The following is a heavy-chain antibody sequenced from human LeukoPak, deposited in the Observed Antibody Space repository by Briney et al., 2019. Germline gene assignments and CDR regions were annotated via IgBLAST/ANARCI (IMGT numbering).Heavy chain of an antibody. V-gene: IGHV3-30*18. Sequence: GGSLRLSCAASGFTFSSYGMHWVRQAPGKGLEWVAVISYDGSNKYYADSVKGRFTISRDNSKNTLYLQMNSLRAEDTAVYYCGKGGYSGYDGANYFFAYWGQGTLVTVS. D-gene: IGHD5-12*01. J-gene: IGHJ4*02. CDR2: ISYDGSNK. CDR1: GFTFSSYG. CDR3: GKGGYSGYDGANYFFAY.